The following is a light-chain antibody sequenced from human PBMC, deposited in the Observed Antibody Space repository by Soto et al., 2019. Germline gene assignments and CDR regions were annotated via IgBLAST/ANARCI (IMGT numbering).Light chain of an antibody. Sequence: QSVLTQTPSASGTPGQRVTISCSGSSSSVGSNAVNWYQQLPGTAPKVLIYSNNQRPAGVPDRFSGSKSGTSASLAISGRQSEDEVDYYCATWDDSLNSYVFGTGTKVTVL. CDR1: SSSVGSNA. J-gene: IGLJ1*01. CDR2: SNN. V-gene: IGLV1-44*01. CDR3: ATWDDSLNSYV.